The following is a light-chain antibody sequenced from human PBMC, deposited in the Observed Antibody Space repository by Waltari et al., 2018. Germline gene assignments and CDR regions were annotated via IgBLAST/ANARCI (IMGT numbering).Light chain of an antibody. J-gene: IGLJ2*01. Sequence: SSELTQDPAVSVALGQTVRTTCQGHSLRNYSENWYQQRPGQAPILVLFSTDDRPSGIPDRFSGSSSRDTASLTITGTQAEDEADYYCASRDPTANAVVFGGGTKLTVL. V-gene: IGLV3-19*01. CDR3: ASRDPTANAVV. CDR1: SLRNYS. CDR2: STD.